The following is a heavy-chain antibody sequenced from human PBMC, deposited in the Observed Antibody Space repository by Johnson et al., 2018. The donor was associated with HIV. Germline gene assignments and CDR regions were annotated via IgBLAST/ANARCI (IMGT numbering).Heavy chain of an antibody. CDR3: TTAGSSGSAHAFDI. J-gene: IGHJ3*02. CDR1: GFTFSNAW. CDR2: IKSKTEGGTT. Sequence: VQLVESGGGLIKPGGSLRLSCAASGFTFSNAWMSWVRQGPGQGLEWVGRIKSKTEGGTTDYAAPVQGRFTISRDDSKNTLFLQMNSLKIEDTATYYCTTAGSSGSAHAFDIWGQGTRVTVSS. V-gene: IGHV3-15*01. D-gene: IGHD3-22*01.